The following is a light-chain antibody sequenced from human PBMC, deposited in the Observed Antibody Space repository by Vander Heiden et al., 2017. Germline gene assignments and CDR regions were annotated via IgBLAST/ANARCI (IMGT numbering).Light chain of an antibody. V-gene: IGKV1-33*01. Sequence: DIQMTQSPSSLSASVGDRVTITCQASQDISNYLNWYQQKPGKAPKHLIYDASNLETGVPSRFSGSGSGTDFTFTISSLQPEDIATYYCQQYDNLPRFTFGPGTKVDIK. CDR1: QDISNY. J-gene: IGKJ3*01. CDR3: QQYDNLPRFT. CDR2: DAS.